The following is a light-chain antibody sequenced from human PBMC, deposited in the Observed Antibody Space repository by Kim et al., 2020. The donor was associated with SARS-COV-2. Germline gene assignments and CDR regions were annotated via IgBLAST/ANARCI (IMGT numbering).Light chain of an antibody. CDR1: NIGSKN. CDR2: RGR. CDR3: QVWDSSAWV. V-gene: IGLV3-9*01. Sequence: SYELTQPLSVSVVLGQTARITCGGNNIGSKNVHWYQQKPGQAPVLVIYRGRNRPSGIPERFSGSNSGNTATLTISRAQVGDEADYYCQVWDSSAWV. J-gene: IGLJ3*02.